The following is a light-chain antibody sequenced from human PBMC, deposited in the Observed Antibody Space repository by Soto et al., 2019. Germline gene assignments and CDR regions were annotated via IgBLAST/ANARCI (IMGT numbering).Light chain of an antibody. CDR3: SSYTSSSTYI. J-gene: IGLJ1*01. CDR2: EVS. Sequence: QSALTQPASVSGSPGQSVTFSCTGTSSDVGSYNRVSWYQQPPGTAPKLMIYEVSNRPSGVPDRFSGSKSGNTASLTISGLHAEDEADYYCSSYTSSSTYIFGTGTKLTVL. CDR1: SSDVGSYNR. V-gene: IGLV2-18*02.